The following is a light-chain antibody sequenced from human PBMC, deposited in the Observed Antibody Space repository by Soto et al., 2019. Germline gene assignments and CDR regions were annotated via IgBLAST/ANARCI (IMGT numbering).Light chain of an antibody. CDR3: QQYNNWPLT. V-gene: IGKV3-15*01. CDR1: QSVSSN. Sequence: PATLSVSPGERATLSCRASQSVSSNLAWYQQKPGQAPRLLIYGASTRATGIPARFSGSGSGTEFTLTISSLQSEDFAVYYCQQYNNWPLTFGGGTKVDIK. CDR2: GAS. J-gene: IGKJ4*01.